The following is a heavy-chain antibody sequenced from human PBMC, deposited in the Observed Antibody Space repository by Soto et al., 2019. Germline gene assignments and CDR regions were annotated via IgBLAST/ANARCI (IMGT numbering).Heavy chain of an antibody. Sequence: QVQLVESGGGVVQPGRSLRLSSAAAGFMFNTYGMNWVRQAPGKGPEWVATISSDGSQTHYADSVKGRFTISRDNSRSTLYLQMNSLILEDTAVYYCARQVSGTGYWGQGTLVTVSS. CDR2: ISSDGSQT. D-gene: IGHD1-26*01. CDR3: ARQVSGTGY. J-gene: IGHJ4*02. V-gene: IGHV3-30*03. CDR1: GFMFNTYG.